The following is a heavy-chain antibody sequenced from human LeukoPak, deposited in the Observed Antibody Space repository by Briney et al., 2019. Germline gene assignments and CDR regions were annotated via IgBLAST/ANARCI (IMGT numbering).Heavy chain of an antibody. CDR3: ARDLRGHSYGSIYYYMDV. V-gene: IGHV1-2*02. J-gene: IGHJ6*03. D-gene: IGHD5-18*01. CDR1: GYTFTGYY. CDR2: INPNSGGT. Sequence: ASVKVSCKASGYTFTGYYMHWVRQAPGQGPEWMGWINPNSGGTNYAQKFQGRVTMTRDTSISTAYMELSRLRSDDTAVYYCARDLRGHSYGSIYYYMDVWGKGTTVTVSS.